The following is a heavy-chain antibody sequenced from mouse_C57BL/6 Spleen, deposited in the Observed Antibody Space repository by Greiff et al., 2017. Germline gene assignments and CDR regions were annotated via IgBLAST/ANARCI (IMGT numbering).Heavy chain of an antibody. J-gene: IGHJ4*01. D-gene: IGHD3-2*02. V-gene: IGHV1-54*01. CDR2: INPGSGGT. CDR1: GYAFTNYL. CDR3: ASPRRFRTAMDY. Sequence: QVQLQQSGAELVRPGTSVKVSCKASGYAFTNYLIEWVKQRPGQGLEWIGVINPGSGGTNYNEKFKGKATLTADKSSSTAYMQLSSLTSEDSAVYFCASPRRFRTAMDYWGQGTSVTVSS.